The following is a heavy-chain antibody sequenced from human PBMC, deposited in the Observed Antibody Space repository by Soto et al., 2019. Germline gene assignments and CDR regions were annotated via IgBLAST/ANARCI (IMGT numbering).Heavy chain of an antibody. J-gene: IGHJ3*02. D-gene: IGHD3-10*01. CDR3: ARRVAHYYGSGSYYNRTPGRAFDI. Sequence: SVKVSCKASGGTFSSYAISWVQQAPGQGLEWMGGIIPIFGTANYAQKFQGRVTITADESTSTAYMELSSLRSEDTAVYYCARRVAHYYGSGSYYNRTPGRAFDIWGQGTMVTVS. CDR2: IIPIFGTA. V-gene: IGHV1-69*13. CDR1: GGTFSSYA.